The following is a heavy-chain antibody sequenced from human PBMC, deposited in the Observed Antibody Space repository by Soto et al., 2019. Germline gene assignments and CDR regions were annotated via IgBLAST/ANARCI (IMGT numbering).Heavy chain of an antibody. Sequence: AVSGGSISSGGYSWSWIRQPPGKGLEWIGYIYHSGSTYYNPSLKSRVTISVDRSKNQFSLKLSSVTAADTAVYYCARDLTGWFDPWGQGTLVTVSS. J-gene: IGHJ5*02. D-gene: IGHD2-8*02. CDR1: GGSISSGGYS. V-gene: IGHV4-30-2*01. CDR3: ARDLTGWFDP. CDR2: IYHSGST.